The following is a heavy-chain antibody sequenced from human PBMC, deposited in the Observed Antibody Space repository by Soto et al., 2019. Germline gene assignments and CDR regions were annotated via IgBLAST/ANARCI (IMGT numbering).Heavy chain of an antibody. J-gene: IGHJ5*02. CDR1: GDSISGYY. V-gene: IGHV4-59*01. CDR2: ISYTGST. Sequence: SVIMSLTCTVAGDSISGYYWSWLRQPPGKTLEWIGYISYTGSTNYNPSLNSRLTLSLDSSKNQFSLKLTSVTAADTAVYYCARDLFRGYFNWFDPWGQGTLVTVSS. CDR3: ARDLFRGYFNWFDP. D-gene: IGHD5-12*01.